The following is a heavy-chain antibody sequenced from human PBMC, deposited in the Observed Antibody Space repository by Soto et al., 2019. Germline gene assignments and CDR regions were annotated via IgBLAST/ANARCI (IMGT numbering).Heavy chain of an antibody. V-gene: IGHV1-18*01. Sequence: GASVKVSCKASGYTFTSYGISWVRQAPGQGLEWMGWISAYNGNTNYAQKLQGRVTMTTDTSTSTAYMELRSLRSDDTAVYYCAMYYYDSTQPQPFYYYYGMDVWGQGTTVTVSS. J-gene: IGHJ6*02. CDR3: AMYYYDSTQPQPFYYYYGMDV. D-gene: IGHD3-22*01. CDR1: GYTFTSYG. CDR2: ISAYNGNT.